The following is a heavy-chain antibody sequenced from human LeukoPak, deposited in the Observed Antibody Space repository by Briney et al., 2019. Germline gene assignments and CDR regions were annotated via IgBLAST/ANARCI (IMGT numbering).Heavy chain of an antibody. V-gene: IGHV3-30-3*01. CDR2: ISYDGSNK. CDR3: ARVRGSGWYVAFDY. CDR1: GFTFSSYA. D-gene: IGHD6-19*01. Sequence: HAGRSLRLSCAGSGFTFSSYAMHWVRQAPGKGLEWVAVISYDGSNKYYADSVKGRFTISRDNSKNTLYQKMNSLRAEDTAVYYCARVRGSGWYVAFDYWGQGTLVTVSS. J-gene: IGHJ4*02.